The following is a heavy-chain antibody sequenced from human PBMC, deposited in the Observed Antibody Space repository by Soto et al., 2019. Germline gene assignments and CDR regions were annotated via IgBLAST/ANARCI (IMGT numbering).Heavy chain of an antibody. CDR3: ARDYDSSGYPRYYFDY. J-gene: IGHJ4*02. D-gene: IGHD3-22*01. Sequence: GGSLRLSCEVFGFPFDDYGMSWVRQAPGKGLEWVAVIWYDGSNKYYADSVKGRFTISRDNSKNTLYLQMNGLRAEDTAVYYCARDYDSSGYPRYYFDYWGQGTLVTVSS. CDR1: GFPFDDYG. CDR2: IWYDGSNK. V-gene: IGHV3-33*08.